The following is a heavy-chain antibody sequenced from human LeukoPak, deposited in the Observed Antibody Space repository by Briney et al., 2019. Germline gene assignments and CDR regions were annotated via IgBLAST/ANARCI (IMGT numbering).Heavy chain of an antibody. V-gene: IGHV3-21*01. CDR3: ARARVSYNPFDY. J-gene: IGHJ4*02. D-gene: IGHD5-24*01. CDR1: GFTFSSYS. Sequence: GGSLRLSCAASGFTFSSYSMNWVRQAPGKGLEWVSSISSSSSYIYYADSVKGRFTISRDNAKNSLYLQMNSLRAEDTAVYYCARARVSYNPFDYCGQGTLVTVSS. CDR2: ISSSSSYI.